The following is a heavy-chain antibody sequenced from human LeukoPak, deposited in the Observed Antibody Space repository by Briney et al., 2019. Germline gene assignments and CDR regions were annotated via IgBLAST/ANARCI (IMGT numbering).Heavy chain of an antibody. CDR3: ARDRWDYDILTGYRGAEAFDI. V-gene: IGHV4-39*07. CDR1: GGSISISSYY. CDR2: IYYSGST. Sequence: KPSETLSLTCSVSGGSISISSYYWGWIRQPPGKGLEWIGNIYYSGSTYYNPSLKSRVTISVDTSKNQFSLKLSSVTAADTAVYYCARDRWDYDILTGYRGAEAFDIWGQGTMVTVSS. D-gene: IGHD3-9*01. J-gene: IGHJ3*02.